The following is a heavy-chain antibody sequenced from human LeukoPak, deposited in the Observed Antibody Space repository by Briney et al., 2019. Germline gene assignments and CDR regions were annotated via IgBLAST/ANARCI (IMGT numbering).Heavy chain of an antibody. J-gene: IGHJ4*02. CDR3: AKDLSRFGGSLATFGY. D-gene: IGHD3-10*01. V-gene: IGHV3-48*03. CDR2: ISSSGSTI. CDR1: GFTFSSYE. Sequence: GGSLRLSCAASGFTFSSYEMNWVRQAPGKGLEWGSYISSSGSTIYYADSVKGRFTISRDNAKNSLYLQMNSLSAEDTAVYYCAKDLSRFGGSLATFGYWGQGTLATVSS.